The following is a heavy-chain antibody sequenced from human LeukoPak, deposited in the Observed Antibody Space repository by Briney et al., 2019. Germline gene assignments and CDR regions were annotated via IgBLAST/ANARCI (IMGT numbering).Heavy chain of an antibody. CDR2: IYHSGST. CDR1: GGSISSSNC. J-gene: IGHJ3*02. CDR3: ARRDTAMVTGAFDI. D-gene: IGHD5-18*01. Sequence: SETLSLTCAVSGGSISSSNCWSWVRQPPGKGLQWLGEIYHSGSTNYNPSLKSRVTISVDKSKNQFSLKLSSVTAAGTAVYYCARRDTAMVTGAFDIWGQGTMVTVSS. V-gene: IGHV4-4*02.